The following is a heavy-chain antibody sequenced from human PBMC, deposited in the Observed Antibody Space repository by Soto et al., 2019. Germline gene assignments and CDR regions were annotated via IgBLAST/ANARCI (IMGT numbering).Heavy chain of an antibody. D-gene: IGHD3-16*01. Sequence: QVQLQESGPGLVKPSQTLSLTCTVSGGSISSGIHSWNWVRQPPGKGLEWIGHIYYSGNTNYNPSLKSRVIISIDTSKNQFSLKLTSVTAADTAVYFCAKGEGGWGQGTLVTVSS. CDR2: IYYSGNT. J-gene: IGHJ4*02. CDR1: GGSISSGIHS. V-gene: IGHV4-30-4*01. CDR3: AKGEGG.